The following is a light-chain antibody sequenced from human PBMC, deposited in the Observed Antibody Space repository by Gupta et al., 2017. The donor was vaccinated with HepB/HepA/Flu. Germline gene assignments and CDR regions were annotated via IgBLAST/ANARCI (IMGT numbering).Light chain of an antibody. CDR1: QSVSSY. V-gene: IGKV3-11*01. J-gene: IGKJ4*01. CDR3: QQRSNWIT. CDR2: DAS. Sequence: EIVLTQSPATLSLSPGERATLSCRASQSVSSYLAWYQQKPGQAPRLIIYDASNSAIGIPDRFSGSGYGKDFTLTISSREHEDFAVYYGQQRSNWITFGGGTKVEIK.